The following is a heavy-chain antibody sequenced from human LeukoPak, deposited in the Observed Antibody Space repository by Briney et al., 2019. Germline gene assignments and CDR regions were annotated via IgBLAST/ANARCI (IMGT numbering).Heavy chain of an antibody. CDR2: IWYDGSNK. CDR1: GFTFGSYG. CDR3: ARDLDSRRDYYGSGAFGY. D-gene: IGHD3-10*01. V-gene: IGHV3-33*01. J-gene: IGHJ4*02. Sequence: GGSLRLSCAASGFTFGSYGMHWVRQAPGKXXEWVAXIWYDGSNKYYADSVKGRFTISRDNSKNTLYLQMNSLRAEDTAVYYCARDLDSRRDYYGSGAFGYWGQGTLVTVSS.